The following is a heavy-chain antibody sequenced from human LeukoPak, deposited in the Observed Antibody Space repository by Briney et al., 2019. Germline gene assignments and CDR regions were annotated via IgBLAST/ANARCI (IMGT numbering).Heavy chain of an antibody. J-gene: IGHJ4*02. Sequence: SETLSLTCAVYGGSFSGYYWSWIRQPPGKGLEWIGEINHSGSTNYNPSLKSRVTISVDTSKNQISLKLSSVTAADTAVYYCARLAQWLVRGRFDYWGQGTLVTVSS. CDR1: GGSFSGYY. CDR2: INHSGST. CDR3: ARLAQWLVRGRFDY. V-gene: IGHV4-34*01. D-gene: IGHD6-19*01.